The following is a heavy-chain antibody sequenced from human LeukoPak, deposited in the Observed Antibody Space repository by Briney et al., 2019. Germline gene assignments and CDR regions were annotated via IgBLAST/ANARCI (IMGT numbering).Heavy chain of an antibody. CDR1: GGSISSSYYY. D-gene: IGHD6-19*01. Sequence: KPSETLSLTCTVSGGSISSSYYYCDWIRQPPGKGLEWIGSIYYSGSTYYNPSLKSRVTISVDTSKNQFSLKLSSVTAADTAVYYCARHRPIPVASNWFDPWGQGTLVTVSS. CDR2: IYYSGST. CDR3: ARHRPIPVASNWFDP. J-gene: IGHJ5*02. V-gene: IGHV4-39*01.